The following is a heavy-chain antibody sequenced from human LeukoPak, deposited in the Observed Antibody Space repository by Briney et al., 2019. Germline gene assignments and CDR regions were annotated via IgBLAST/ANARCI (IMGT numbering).Heavy chain of an antibody. J-gene: IGHJ4*02. Sequence: PGGSLRLSCAASGFIFSTYSMNWVRQAPGKGLEWVSSISSSSSYIYYADSVKGRFTISRDNAKNSLYLQMNSLRAEDTAVYYCARDGFGGGSGWYDYWGQGTLVTVSS. CDR3: ARDGFGGGSGWYDY. CDR2: ISSSSSYI. V-gene: IGHV3-21*01. CDR1: GFIFSTYS. D-gene: IGHD6-19*01.